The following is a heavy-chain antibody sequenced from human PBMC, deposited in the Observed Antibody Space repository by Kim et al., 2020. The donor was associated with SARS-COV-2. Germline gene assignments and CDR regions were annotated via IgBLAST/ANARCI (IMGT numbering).Heavy chain of an antibody. CDR1: GFTFTSSA. CDR3: AADPRYAREVRGVIITGPYSYGMDV. J-gene: IGHJ6*02. D-gene: IGHD3-10*01. Sequence: SVKVSCKASGFTFTSSAVQWVRQARGQRLEWIGWIVVGSGNTNYAQKFQERVTITRDMSTSTAYMELSSLRSEDTAVYYCAADPRYAREVRGVIITGPYSYGMDVWGQGTTVTVSS. CDR2: IVVGSGNT. V-gene: IGHV1-58*01.